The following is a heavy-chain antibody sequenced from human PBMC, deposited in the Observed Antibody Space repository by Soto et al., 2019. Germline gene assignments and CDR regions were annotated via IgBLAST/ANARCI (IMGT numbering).Heavy chain of an antibody. CDR2: ISSSSSYI. V-gene: IGHV3-21*06. D-gene: IGHD2-15*01. CDR3: ARDHRYCSGGSCYPEYFQH. Sequence: EVQLVESGGGLVKPGGSLRLSCAASGFTFSSYSMNWVRQAPGKGLEWVSSISSSSSYIYYADSVKGRFTISRDNANNSLYLPMTSLGAEDTAVYYGARDHRYCSGGSCYPEYFQHWGQGTLVTVSS. CDR1: GFTFSSYS. J-gene: IGHJ1*01.